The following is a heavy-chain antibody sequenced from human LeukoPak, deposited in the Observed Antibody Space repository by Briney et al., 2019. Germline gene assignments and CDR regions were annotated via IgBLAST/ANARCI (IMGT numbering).Heavy chain of an antibody. V-gene: IGHV1-18*01. CDR1: GYTFTSYG. D-gene: IGHD3-10*01. J-gene: IGHJ3*02. CDR2: ISPYNGNT. Sequence: GASVKVSCKSSGYTFTSYGISWVRQAPGQGLEWMGWISPYNGNTNYAQNFQGRVTMTTDTSTSTAYMELRSLRSDDTAVYYCARRRGVGGAFDIWGQGTMVTVSS. CDR3: ARRRGVGGAFDI.